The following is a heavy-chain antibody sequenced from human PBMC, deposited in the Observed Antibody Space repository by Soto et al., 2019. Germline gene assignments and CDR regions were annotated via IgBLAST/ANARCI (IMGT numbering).Heavy chain of an antibody. CDR3: ARDKAEDPYDFWSGYYTY. Sequence: GGSLRLSCAASGFTFSSYWMSWVRQAPGKGLEWVANIKQDGSEKYYVDSVKGRFTISRDNAKNSLYLQMNSLRAEDTAVYYCARDKAEDPYDFWSGYYTYWGQGTLVTVSS. J-gene: IGHJ4*02. CDR1: GFTFSSYW. D-gene: IGHD3-3*01. CDR2: IKQDGSEK. V-gene: IGHV3-7*05.